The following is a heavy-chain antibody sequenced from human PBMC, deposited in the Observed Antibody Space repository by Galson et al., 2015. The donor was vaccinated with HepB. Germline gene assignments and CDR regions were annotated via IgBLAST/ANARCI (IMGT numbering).Heavy chain of an antibody. V-gene: IGHV1-69*13. CDR1: GGTFSSYA. CDR2: IIPIFGTA. Sequence: SVKVSCKASGGTFSSYAISWVRQAPGQGLEWMGGIIPIFGTANYAQKFQGRVTITADESTSTTYMELSSLRSKDTAVYYCARDLVAARGGFDPWGQGTLVTVSS. J-gene: IGHJ5*02. CDR3: ARDLVAARGGFDP. D-gene: IGHD6-6*01.